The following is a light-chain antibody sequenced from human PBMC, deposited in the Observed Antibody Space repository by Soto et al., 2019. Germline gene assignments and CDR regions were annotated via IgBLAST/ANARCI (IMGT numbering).Light chain of an antibody. V-gene: IGLV2-14*01. CDR1: SSDVGIYNY. Sequence: QSALTQPASVSGSPGQSIAISCTGSSSDVGIYNYVSWYQQHPGKVPKLIIYEVTNRPSGVSNRFSGSKSGNTASLTISGLQDEEEADYYCSSYTTSSTRVFGTGTKVTVL. CDR3: SSYTTSSTRV. CDR2: EVT. J-gene: IGLJ1*01.